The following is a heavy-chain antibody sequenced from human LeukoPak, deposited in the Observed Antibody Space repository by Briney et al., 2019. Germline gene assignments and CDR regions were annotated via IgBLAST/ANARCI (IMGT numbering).Heavy chain of an antibody. J-gene: IGHJ3*02. V-gene: IGHV1-18*01. CDR1: DYTFTRYG. Sequence: ASVKVSCKASDYTFTRYGITWVRQAPGQGLEWMGWISTYKANTNYAQKLQGRVTMTTDTSTSTAYMELRSLRSDDTAMYYCARVLGYCSGTNCYSGGAFDIWGQGTMVTVSS. D-gene: IGHD2-2*02. CDR2: ISTYKANT. CDR3: ARVLGYCSGTNCYSGGAFDI.